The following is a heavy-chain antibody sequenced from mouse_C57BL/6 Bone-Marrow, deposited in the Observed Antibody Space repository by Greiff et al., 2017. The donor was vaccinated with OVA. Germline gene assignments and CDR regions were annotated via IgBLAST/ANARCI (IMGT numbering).Heavy chain of an antibody. Sequence: QVQLQQPGAELVKPGASVKMSCKASGYTFTSYWITWVKQRPGQGLEWIGDIYPGSGSTNYNEQFKSKATLTVDTPSSTAYMQLSSLTSEDSAVYYCARLKGIYYYGSSGWYFDVWGTGTTVTVSS. CDR3: ARLKGIYYYGSSGWYFDV. V-gene: IGHV1-55*01. J-gene: IGHJ1*03. CDR2: IYPGSGST. D-gene: IGHD1-1*01. CDR1: GYTFTSYW.